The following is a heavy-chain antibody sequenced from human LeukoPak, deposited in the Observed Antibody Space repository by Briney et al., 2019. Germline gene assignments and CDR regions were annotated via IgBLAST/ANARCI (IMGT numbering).Heavy chain of an antibody. V-gene: IGHV3-21*01. CDR1: GFTFSSYN. CDR2: ISSSSSYI. D-gene: IGHD2-2*01. Sequence: PGGSLRLSCAASGFTFSSYNMNWVRQAPGKGLEWVSSISSSSSYIYYADSVKGRFTISRDNAKNSLYLQMNSLRAEDTAVYYCAKDVSPRYCSSTSCYFDYWGQGTLVTVSS. CDR3: AKDVSPRYCSSTSCYFDY. J-gene: IGHJ4*02.